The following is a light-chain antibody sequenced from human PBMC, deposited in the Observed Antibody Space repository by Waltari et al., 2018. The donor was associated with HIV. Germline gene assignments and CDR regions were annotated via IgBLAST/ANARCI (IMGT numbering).Light chain of an antibody. CDR1: SSDVGSHNF. J-gene: IGLJ3*02. Sequence: QSALTQPASVSGSPGQSITISCTGTSSDVGSHNFVSWYQQHPGNAPRLIIYEGDKRPSWVSSHLSGSMSCSTSSLTISGLQAVDEADYYCCSYAGSSTYVMFGGGTQLTVL. V-gene: IGLV2-23*01. CDR3: CSYAGSSTYVM. CDR2: EGD.